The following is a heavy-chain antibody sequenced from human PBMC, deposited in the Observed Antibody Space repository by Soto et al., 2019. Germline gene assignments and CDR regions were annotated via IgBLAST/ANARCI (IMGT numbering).Heavy chain of an antibody. CDR1: GGSISDYN. Sequence: SETLSLTCTVSGGSISDYNWSWMRQPPGKGLEWIGYIYYSGTSGSTNYNPSLKSRVTISVDTSKNQFSLKLTSVTAADTAVYYCAGGRWVQLPGYWGQGMLVTVS. V-gene: IGHV4-59*01. CDR2: IYYSGTSGST. CDR3: AGGRWVQLPGY. D-gene: IGHD5-12*01. J-gene: IGHJ4*02.